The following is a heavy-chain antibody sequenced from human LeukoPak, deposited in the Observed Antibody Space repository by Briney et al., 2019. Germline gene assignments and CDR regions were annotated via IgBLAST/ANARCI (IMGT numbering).Heavy chain of an antibody. J-gene: IGHJ5*02. CDR1: GYTFTNYG. V-gene: IGHV1-18*01. CDR2: ISGYNGNT. CDR3: ARACTSTSCHENNWFDP. D-gene: IGHD2-2*01. Sequence: ASVKVSCKASGYTFTNYGISWVRQAPGQGLEWMGWISGYNGNTNYAVKFPGRVSVTTDISTSTAYMELRSLRPDDTAVYYCARACTSTSCHENNWFDPWGQGTLVTVSS.